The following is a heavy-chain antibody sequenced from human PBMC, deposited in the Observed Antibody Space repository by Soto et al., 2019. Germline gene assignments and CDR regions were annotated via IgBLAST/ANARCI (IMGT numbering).Heavy chain of an antibody. V-gene: IGHV3-30-3*01. CDR3: ARDGPLRWSGYSFDY. J-gene: IGHJ4*02. Sequence: QVQLVESGGGVVQPGRSLRLSCAASGFTFSSYAMHWVRQAPGKGLEWVAVISYDGSNKYYADSVKGRFTISRDNSKNTLYLQMNSLRAEDTAVYYCARDGPLRWSGYSFDYWCQGTLVTVSS. CDR2: ISYDGSNK. CDR1: GFTFSSYA. D-gene: IGHD3-3*01.